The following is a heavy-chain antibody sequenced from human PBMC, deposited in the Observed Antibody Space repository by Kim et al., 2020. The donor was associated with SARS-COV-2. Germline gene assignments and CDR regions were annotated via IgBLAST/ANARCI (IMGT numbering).Heavy chain of an antibody. V-gene: IGHV4-61*01. Sequence: SETLSLTCSVSGDSVNSGNYHWGWVRQPPGKGLEWIGSTGSNNYNPSIKSRVTISVDTSKNQFSLKLISVTAADTAVYYCAAYRGARGGSGSWGQGTLVTVSS. J-gene: IGHJ5*02. CDR3: AAYRGARGGSGS. CDR1: GDSVNSGNYH. D-gene: IGHD1-26*01. CDR2: TGSN.